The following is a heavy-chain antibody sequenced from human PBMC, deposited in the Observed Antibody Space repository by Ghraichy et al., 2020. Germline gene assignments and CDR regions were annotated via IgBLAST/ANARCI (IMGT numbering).Heavy chain of an antibody. J-gene: IGHJ4*02. D-gene: IGHD6-13*01. Sequence: SGPTLVKPTQTLTLTCTFSGFSLSTSGVGVGWIRQPPGKALEWLALIYWNDDKRYSPSLKSRLTITKDTSKNQVVLTMTNMDPVDTATYYCARFYSSSWYGMANETPDYWGQGTLVTVSS. CDR3: ARFYSSSWYGMANETPDY. CDR2: IYWNDDK. V-gene: IGHV2-5*01. CDR1: GFSLSTSGVG.